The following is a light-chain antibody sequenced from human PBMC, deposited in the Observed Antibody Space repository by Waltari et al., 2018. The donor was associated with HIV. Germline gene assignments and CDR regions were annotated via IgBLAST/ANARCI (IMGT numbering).Light chain of an antibody. Sequence: QSALTQPASVSGSPGQSITISCTGTSSDVGGYNYVSWYQHHPGKAPKLMIYEVSNRPSGVSNRFSGSKSGNTASLTISGFQAEDEADYFCSSYRSSSTPVVFGGGTKLTVL. CDR1: SSDVGGYNY. J-gene: IGLJ2*01. CDR2: EVS. V-gene: IGLV2-14*01. CDR3: SSYRSSSTPVV.